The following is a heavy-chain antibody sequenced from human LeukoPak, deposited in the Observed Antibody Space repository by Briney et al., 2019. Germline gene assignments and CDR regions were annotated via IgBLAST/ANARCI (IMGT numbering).Heavy chain of an antibody. CDR2: IYHSGST. V-gene: IGHV4-38-2*02. CDR1: GYSISSGYY. D-gene: IGHD2-15*01. J-gene: IGHJ4*02. CDR3: TRDVGSGGFDS. Sequence: SETLSLTCTVSGYSISSGYYWGWTRQPPGKGLEWIGSIYHSGSTYYNPSLKSRVTISVDTSKNQFSLKLSSVTAADTAIYYCTRDVGSGGFDSWGPGTLVTVSS.